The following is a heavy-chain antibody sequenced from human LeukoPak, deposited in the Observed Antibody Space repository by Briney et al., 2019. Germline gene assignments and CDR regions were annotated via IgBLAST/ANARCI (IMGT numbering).Heavy chain of an antibody. D-gene: IGHD6-19*01. Sequence: ASVKVSCKASGYTFTRYYMHWVRQAPGQGLEWKGIINPSGDRTSYAQKFQGRVTMTRDTSISTAYMELSRLRSDDTAVYYCARRGARPGPGWYSSGPEGAFDIWGQGTMVTVSS. V-gene: IGHV1-46*01. CDR2: INPSGDRT. J-gene: IGHJ3*02. CDR1: GYTFTRYY. CDR3: ARRGARPGPGWYSSGPEGAFDI.